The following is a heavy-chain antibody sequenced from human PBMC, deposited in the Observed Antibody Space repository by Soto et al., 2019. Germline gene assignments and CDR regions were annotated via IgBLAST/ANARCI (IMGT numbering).Heavy chain of an antibody. D-gene: IGHD6-6*01. CDR2: IIPIFGTA. Sequence: ASVKVSCKASGGTFGSYAISWVRQAPGQGLEWMGGIIPIFGTANYAQKFQGRVTITADESTSTAYMELSSLRSEDTAVYYCARDVSIAARGIGYFDYWGQGTLVTVSS. V-gene: IGHV1-69*13. CDR1: GGTFGSYA. CDR3: ARDVSIAARGIGYFDY. J-gene: IGHJ4*02.